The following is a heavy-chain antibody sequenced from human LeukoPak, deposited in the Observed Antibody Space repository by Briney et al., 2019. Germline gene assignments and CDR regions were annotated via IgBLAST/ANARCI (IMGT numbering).Heavy chain of an antibody. CDR3: AKGTYYYGAGSSLPDY. Sequence: PGGSLRLSCAASGFTFSSYAMSWVRQAPGKGLEWVSAISGSSGSTYYADSVKGRFTISRDNSKSTLYLQMNSLRAEDTAVYYCAKGTYYYGAGSSLPDYWGRGTLVTVSS. CDR1: GFTFSSYA. J-gene: IGHJ4*02. CDR2: ISGSSGST. D-gene: IGHD3-10*01. V-gene: IGHV3-23*01.